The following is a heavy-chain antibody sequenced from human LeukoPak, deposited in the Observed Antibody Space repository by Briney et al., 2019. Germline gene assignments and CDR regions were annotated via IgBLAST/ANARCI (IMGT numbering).Heavy chain of an antibody. J-gene: IGHJ4*02. CDR3: ARMGLEMATALDC. V-gene: IGHV3-74*01. CDR2: INSDGSST. CDR1: GFTFSSCW. Sequence: GGSLRLSCAASGFTFSSCWMHWVRQAPGKGLVWVSRINSDGSSTSYADSVKGRFTISRDNAKNTLYLQMNSLRAEDTAVYYCARMGLEMATALDCWGQGTLVTVSS. D-gene: IGHD5-24*01.